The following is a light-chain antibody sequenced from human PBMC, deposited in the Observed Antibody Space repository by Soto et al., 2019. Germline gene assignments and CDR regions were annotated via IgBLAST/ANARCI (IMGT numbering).Light chain of an antibody. V-gene: IGKV3-20*01. Sequence: EIVLTQSPGTLSLSPGERATLSCTASQSVGSSYLAWYQQKPGQPPRLLIYGASSRATGIPDSFSGSGSGTDFTLTISSLQPEDFATYYCQQSYSTLTFGGGTKVDIK. J-gene: IGKJ4*01. CDR3: QQSYSTLT. CDR2: GAS. CDR1: QSVGSSY.